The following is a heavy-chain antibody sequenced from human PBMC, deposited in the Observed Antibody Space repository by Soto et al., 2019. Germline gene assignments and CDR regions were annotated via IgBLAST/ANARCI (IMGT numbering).Heavy chain of an antibody. D-gene: IGHD2-2*01. J-gene: IGHJ5*02. CDR1: GYTFSTYA. CDR3: ARVRIVVSAALITYDP. Sequence: EASVKVSCKASGYTFSTYAVSWLRQAPGQGLEWMGWISAHNGDTKYAQKFQGRVTMTTDTSTSTAYMELRSLRSDDTAVYYCARVRIVVSAALITYDPWGQGTLVTVSS. V-gene: IGHV1-18*04. CDR2: ISAHNGDT.